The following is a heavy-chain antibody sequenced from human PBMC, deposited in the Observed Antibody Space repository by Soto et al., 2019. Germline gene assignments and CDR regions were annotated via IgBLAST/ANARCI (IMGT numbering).Heavy chain of an antibody. D-gene: IGHD2-2*01. CDR2: INAGNGNT. Sequence: QVPLVQSGAEVKKPGASVKVSCKASGYTFTSYAMHWVRQAPGQRLEWMGWINAGNGNTKYSQKFQGRVTITRDTSASTAYMELSSLRSEDTAVYYCARGDGGYCSSTSCSNYYYYGMDVWGQGTTVTVSS. CDR1: GYTFTSYA. V-gene: IGHV1-3*01. J-gene: IGHJ6*02. CDR3: ARGDGGYCSSTSCSNYYYYGMDV.